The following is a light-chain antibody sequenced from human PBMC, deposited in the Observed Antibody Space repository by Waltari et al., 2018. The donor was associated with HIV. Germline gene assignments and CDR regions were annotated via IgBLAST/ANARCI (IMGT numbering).Light chain of an antibody. Sequence: QSVWTHPPSGSSAPGQTVTISCPGRSPPHGTHYVSWYQQITGAAPKLVLYDNNERPSGIRDRFSGSKSGTSATLDITGLQPGDEADYYCGTWDSGKNVWVFGGGTKLTVL. CDR2: DNN. CDR1: SPPHGTHY. J-gene: IGLJ3*02. CDR3: GTWDSGKNVWV. V-gene: IGLV1-51*01.